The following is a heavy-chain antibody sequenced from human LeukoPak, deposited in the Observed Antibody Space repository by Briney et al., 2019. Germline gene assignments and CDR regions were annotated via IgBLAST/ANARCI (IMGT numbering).Heavy chain of an antibody. CDR2: ISGVGGST. J-gene: IGHJ3*02. CDR3: AKDGRSHGEDAFDI. CDR1: GFTYDDYA. Sequence: PGGSLRLSFAASGFTYDDYARHALRQAPGRGREGVSLISGVGGSTYYAYSVKGGFTIYIDNSNNSLSLQTNSLTNEDTDVCYFAKDGRSHGEDAFDIWGQGTMVTVSS. D-gene: IGHD5-18*01. V-gene: IGHV3-43*02.